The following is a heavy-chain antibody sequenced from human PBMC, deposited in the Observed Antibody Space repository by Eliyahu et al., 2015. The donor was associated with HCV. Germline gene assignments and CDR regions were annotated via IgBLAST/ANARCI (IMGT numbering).Heavy chain of an antibody. CDR3: ARQGHLEYYYDSSGPPKTKDDAFDI. D-gene: IGHD3-22*01. V-gene: IGHV4-31*03. CDR2: IYYSGST. Sequence: QVQLQESGPGLVKPSQTLSLTCTVSGGSISSGGYXWXWIRQPPGKGLEWIGYIYYSGSTYYNPSLKSRVTISVDTSKNQFSLKLSSVTAADTAVYYCARQGHLEYYYDSSGPPKTKDDAFDIWGQGTMVTVSS. J-gene: IGHJ3*02. CDR1: GGSISSGGYX.